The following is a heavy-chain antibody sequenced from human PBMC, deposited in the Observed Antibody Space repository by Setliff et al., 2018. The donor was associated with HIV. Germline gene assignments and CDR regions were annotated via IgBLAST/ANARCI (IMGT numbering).Heavy chain of an antibody. V-gene: IGHV1-3*01. J-gene: IGHJ5*02. Sequence: AASVKVSCKASGYTFTAYAMHWVRQAPGQRLEWMGWINAGNGNTKYSQRFQGRVTITRDTSASTAYMELSSLRSGDTAVYYCARAADYDFWSGYSSGWFDPWGQGTLVTVSS. D-gene: IGHD3-3*01. CDR1: GYTFTAYA. CDR2: INAGNGNT. CDR3: ARAADYDFWSGYSSGWFDP.